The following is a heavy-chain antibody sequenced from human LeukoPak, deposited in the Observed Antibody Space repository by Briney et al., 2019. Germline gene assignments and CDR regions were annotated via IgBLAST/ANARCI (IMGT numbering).Heavy chain of an antibody. J-gene: IGHJ4*02. CDR1: GFTFSSYG. CDR2: IRYDGSNK. V-gene: IGHV3-30*02. CDR3: ARAPGDLLWFGELV. Sequence: GGSLRLSCAASGFTFSSYGMHWVRQAPGKGLEWVAFIRYDGSNKYYADSVKGRFTISRDNSKNTLYLQMNSLRAEDTAVYYCARAPGDLLWFGELVWGQGTLVTVSS. D-gene: IGHD3-10*01.